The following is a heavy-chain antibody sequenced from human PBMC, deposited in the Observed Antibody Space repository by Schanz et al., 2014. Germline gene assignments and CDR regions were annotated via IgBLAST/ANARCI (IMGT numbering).Heavy chain of an antibody. J-gene: IGHJ6*02. Sequence: EGQLAESGGGLVQPGGSLRLSCAVSGFTVSSNHMSWVRQAPGKGLEWVSYISSSGTTIYYADSVKGRFTISRDNAKNSLVLQMNSLRAEDTAVYYCARDFDDRRGYGSGYCLGDCMDVWGQGTTVIVAS. V-gene: IGHV3-48*01. CDR2: ISSSGTTI. CDR1: GFTVSSNH. CDR3: ARDFDDRRGYGSGYCLGDCMDV. D-gene: IGHD3-10*01.